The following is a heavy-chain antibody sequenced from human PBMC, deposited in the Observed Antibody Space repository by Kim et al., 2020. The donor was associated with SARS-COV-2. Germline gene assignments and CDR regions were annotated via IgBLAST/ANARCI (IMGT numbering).Heavy chain of an antibody. CDR3: AKDISNEDLRYAFDV. CDR2: ISWNSGTI. Sequence: GGSLRLSCAASGFAFDDYGMQWVRQTPGKGLEWVSGISWNSGTIAYADSVRGRFTISRDNAKSSLYLQMNSLRVEDTALYYCAKDISNEDLRYAFDVWGLGTLVTVSS. CDR1: GFAFDDYG. V-gene: IGHV3-9*01. J-gene: IGHJ3*01.